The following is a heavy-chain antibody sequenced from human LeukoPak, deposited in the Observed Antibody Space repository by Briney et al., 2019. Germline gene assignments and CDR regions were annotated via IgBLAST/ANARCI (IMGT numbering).Heavy chain of an antibody. V-gene: IGHV4-31*03. J-gene: IGHJ3*02. CDR2: IYYSGST. Sequence: SETLSLTCTVSGGSISSGGYYWSWIRQPPGKGLEWIGYIYYSGSTYYNPSLKSRVTISVDTSKNQFSLKLSSVTAADTAVYYCARDPGQLQRYFDWSQGPRGAFDIWGHGTMVTVSS. D-gene: IGHD3-9*01. CDR1: GGSISSGGYY. CDR3: ARDPGQLQRYFDWSQGPRGAFDI.